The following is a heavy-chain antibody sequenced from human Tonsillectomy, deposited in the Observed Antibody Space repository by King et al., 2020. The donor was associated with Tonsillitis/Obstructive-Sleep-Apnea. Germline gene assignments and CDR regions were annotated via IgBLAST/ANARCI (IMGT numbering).Heavy chain of an antibody. CDR1: GYTFTSYG. CDR3: ARYIVVVIGSYYYMDV. D-gene: IGHD2-21*01. CDR2: ISVYNGNT. V-gene: IGHV1-18*01. Sequence: VQLVESGAEVKKPGASVKVSCKASGYTFTSYGISLVRQAPGQGLEWMGWISVYNGNTNYAQKLQGRVTMTTDTSTSTAYMGLRSLRSDDTAVYFCARYIVVVIGSYYYMDVWGKGTTVTVSS. J-gene: IGHJ6*03.